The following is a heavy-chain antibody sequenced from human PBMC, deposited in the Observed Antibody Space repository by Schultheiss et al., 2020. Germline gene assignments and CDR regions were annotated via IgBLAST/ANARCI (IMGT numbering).Heavy chain of an antibody. CDR1: GFTFSSYG. CDR3: AKDALHYGDYFSHDYFDY. J-gene: IGHJ4*02. Sequence: GGSLRLSCAASGFTFSSYGMHWVRQAPGKGLEWVAVISYDGSNKYYADSVKGRFTISRDNSKNTLYLQMNSLRAEDTAVYYCAKDALHYGDYFSHDYFDYWGQGTLVNVSS. CDR2: ISYDGSNK. D-gene: IGHD4-17*01. V-gene: IGHV3-30*18.